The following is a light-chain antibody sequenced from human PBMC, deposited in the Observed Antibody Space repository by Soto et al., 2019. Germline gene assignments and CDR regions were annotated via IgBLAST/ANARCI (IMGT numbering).Light chain of an antibody. CDR3: SSFTGSFTHV. CDR1: SGDIGGYNY. CDR2: DVA. J-gene: IGLJ1*01. Sequence: QSALTQPASVSGSPGQSITISCAGTSGDIGGYNYVSWYQQHPGKAPKLIIFDVADRPSGVSDRFSGSKSGNTASLTISGLRPGDEADYYCSSFTGSFTHVFGTGTKVTLL. V-gene: IGLV2-14*03.